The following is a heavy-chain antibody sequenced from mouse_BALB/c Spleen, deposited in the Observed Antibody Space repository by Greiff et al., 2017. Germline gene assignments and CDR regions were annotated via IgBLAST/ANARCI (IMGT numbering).Heavy chain of an antibody. CDR1: GFTFSSYG. CDR3: ARHGLGGGFAY. V-gene: IGHV5-6*02. Sequence: EVKLVESGGDLVKPGGSLKLSCAASGFTFSSYGMSWVRQTPDKRLEWVATISSGGSYTYYPDSVKGRFTISRDNAKNTLYLQMSSLKSEDTAMYYCARHGLGGGFAYWGQGTLVTVSA. J-gene: IGHJ3*01. D-gene: IGHD3-3*01. CDR2: ISSGGSYT.